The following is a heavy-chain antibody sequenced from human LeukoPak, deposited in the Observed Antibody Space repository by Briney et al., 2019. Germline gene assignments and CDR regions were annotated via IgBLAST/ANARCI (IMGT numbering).Heavy chain of an antibody. Sequence: GGSLRLSCVASGFTFSSCCMILVRQAPGKGLEWLANIKQDESETHYVDSVKGRFAISRDNAKNSVYLHMSSPRVEDTAVYYCARVESGNSCYRAVDYWGQGTLVTVSS. V-gene: IGHV3-7*01. CDR2: IKQDESET. D-gene: IGHD2-2*01. J-gene: IGHJ4*02. CDR3: ARVESGNSCYRAVDY. CDR1: GFTFSSCC.